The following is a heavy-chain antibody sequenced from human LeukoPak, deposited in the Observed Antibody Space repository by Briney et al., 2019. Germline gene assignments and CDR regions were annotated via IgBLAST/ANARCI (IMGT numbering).Heavy chain of an antibody. V-gene: IGHV1-18*01. CDR2: ISAYNGNT. D-gene: IGHD2-2*02. J-gene: IGHJ6*02. CDR1: GGTFSSYG. Sequence: ASVKVSCKASGGTFSSYGISWVRQAPGQGLQWMGWISAYNGNTNYAQKLQGRVTMTTDTSTSTAYMELRSLRSDDTAVYYCSRDFSYCSSTSCYRSGSYYYGMGVWGQGTKGTVSS. CDR3: SRDFSYCSSTSCYRSGSYYYGMGV.